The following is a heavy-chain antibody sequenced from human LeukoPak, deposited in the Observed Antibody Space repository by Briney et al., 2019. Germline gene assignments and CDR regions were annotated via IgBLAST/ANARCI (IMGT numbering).Heavy chain of an antibody. CDR2: IYWDDDK. V-gene: IGHV2-5*02. CDR3: AHSFTDDFWSGYYTDYFDY. Sequence: SGPTLVKPTQTLTLTCTFSGFSLSTSGVGVGWIRQPPGKALEWLALIYWDDDKRYSPSLKSRLTITKDTSKNQVVLTMTNMDPVDTATYYCAHSFTDDFWSGYYTDYFDYWGQGTLVTVSS. J-gene: IGHJ4*02. D-gene: IGHD3-3*01. CDR1: GFSLSTSGVG.